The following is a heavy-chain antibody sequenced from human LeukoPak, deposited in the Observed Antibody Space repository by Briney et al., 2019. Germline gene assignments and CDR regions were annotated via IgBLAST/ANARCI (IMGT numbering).Heavy chain of an antibody. Sequence: GGSLRLSCGASGFHFHGSPLHWVRQSSGKGLKWVGQIDKKAKLYATGSVASVVGRFTVSRVDSRNTAYLQMTSLKTEETALYYCTRDSGTYNWLDPWGQGTLVIVSS. CDR1: GFHFHGSP. V-gene: IGHV3-73*01. CDR3: TRDSGTYNWLDP. CDR2: IDKKAKLYAT. D-gene: IGHD1-26*01. J-gene: IGHJ5*02.